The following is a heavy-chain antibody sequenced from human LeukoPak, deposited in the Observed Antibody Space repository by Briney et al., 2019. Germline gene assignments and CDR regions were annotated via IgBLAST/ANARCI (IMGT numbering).Heavy chain of an antibody. CDR1: GFTFSTYG. J-gene: IGHJ4*02. V-gene: IGHV3-30*02. CDR2: IWYDGTNK. CDR3: AKSYSYGYDY. D-gene: IGHD5-18*01. Sequence: PGGSLRLSCVASGFTFSTYGMHWVRQAPGRGLDWVAFIWYDGTNKYYADSVKGRFIISRDNSKNTLYLQMNSLRLEVTAVYYCAKSYSYGYDYWGQGTLVTVSS.